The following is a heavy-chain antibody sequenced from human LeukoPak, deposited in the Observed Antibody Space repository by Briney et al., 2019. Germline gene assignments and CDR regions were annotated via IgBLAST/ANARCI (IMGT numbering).Heavy chain of an antibody. CDR3: AKDLRDIAEAGTYHY. J-gene: IGHJ4*02. CDR2: NSGSGGST. V-gene: IGHV3-23*01. CDR1: GFTFSSYA. D-gene: IGHD6-13*01. Sequence: GGSLRLSCAASGFTFSSYAMSWVRQAPGKVLEWVSANSGSGGSTYYADSVKGRFTISRDNSKNTLYLQMNSLRAEDTAVYYCAKDLRDIAEAGTYHYWGQGTLVTVSS.